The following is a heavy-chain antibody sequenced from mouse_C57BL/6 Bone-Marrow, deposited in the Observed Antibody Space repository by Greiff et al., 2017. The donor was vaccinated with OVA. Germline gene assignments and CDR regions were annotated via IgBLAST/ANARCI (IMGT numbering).Heavy chain of an antibody. CDR3: ARDSSGTRAYAMDY. J-gene: IGHJ4*01. Sequence: EVHLVEPGGGLVQPGGSLKLSCAASGFTFSDYGMAWVRQAPRKGPEWVEFISNLAYSIYYADTVTGRFTLTRENAKNTLYLEMSSLRSEDTAMYYWARDSSGTRAYAMDYWGQGTSVTVSS. V-gene: IGHV5-15*01. D-gene: IGHD3-2*02. CDR2: ISNLAYSI. CDR1: GFTFSDYG.